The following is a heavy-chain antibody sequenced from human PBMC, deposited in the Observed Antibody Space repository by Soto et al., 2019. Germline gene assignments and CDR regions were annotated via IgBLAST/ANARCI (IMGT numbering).Heavy chain of an antibody. CDR3: ARRLYCGGDCYSGFDY. Sequence: REALKSSGEGCGGSFSSYWIGWVRQMPGKGLEWMGIIYPGDSDTRYSPSFQGQVTFSADKSISTAYLQWSSLKASDTAMYYCARRLYCGGDCYSGFDYWGQGTLVTVSS. CDR1: GGSFSSYW. V-gene: IGHV5-51*01. J-gene: IGHJ4*02. D-gene: IGHD2-21*02. CDR2: IYPGDSDT.